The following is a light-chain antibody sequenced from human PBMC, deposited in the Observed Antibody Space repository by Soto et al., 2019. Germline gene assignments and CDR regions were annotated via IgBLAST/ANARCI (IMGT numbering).Light chain of an antibody. CDR1: QSVSSSY. J-gene: IGKJ2*01. Sequence: EIVLTQSPGTLSLSPGERATLSCRASQSVSSSYLAWYQQKPGQAPRLLIYGASSRATGIPDRFSGSGSGTDFTLTISRLEPEDFAVYSCKHRRTFGQGTKLEIK. CDR2: GAS. V-gene: IGKV3-20*01. CDR3: KHRRT.